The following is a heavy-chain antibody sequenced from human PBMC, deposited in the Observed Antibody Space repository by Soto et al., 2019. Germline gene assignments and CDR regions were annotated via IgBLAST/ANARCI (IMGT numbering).Heavy chain of an antibody. CDR3: ARPYCSSSVCYLYLYALGV. Sequence: QVQLVESGGGVVQPGRSLRLSCAASGFTFSTSAMHWVRQAPGKGPEWVAVISTDGSKAYYAESVRGRFTISRDNSKDTLFLQMNSLRAEDTAVYHCARPYCSSSVCYLYLYALGVWGQGTTVTVSS. CDR1: GFTFSTSA. V-gene: IGHV3-30-3*01. J-gene: IGHJ6*02. D-gene: IGHD2-2*01. CDR2: ISTDGSKA.